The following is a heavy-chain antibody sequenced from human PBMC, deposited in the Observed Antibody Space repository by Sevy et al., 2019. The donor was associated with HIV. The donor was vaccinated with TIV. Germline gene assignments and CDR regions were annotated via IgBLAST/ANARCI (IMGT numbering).Heavy chain of an antibody. CDR2: ISSSSSYI. J-gene: IGHJ4*02. Sequence: GGSLRLSCAASGFTFSSYSMNWVRQAPGKVLEWVSSISSSSSYIYYADSVKGRFTISRDNAKNSLYLQMNSLRAEDTAVYYCARNMGRYSGSSSFDYWGQGTLVTVSS. V-gene: IGHV3-21*01. CDR1: GFTFSSYS. D-gene: IGHD1-26*01. CDR3: ARNMGRYSGSSSFDY.